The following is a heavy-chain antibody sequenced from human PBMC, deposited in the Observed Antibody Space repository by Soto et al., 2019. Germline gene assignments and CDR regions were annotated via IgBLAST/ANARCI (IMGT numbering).Heavy chain of an antibody. V-gene: IGHV1-2*02. CDR3: ARRSSTWLNEIKFDP. D-gene: IGHD6-13*01. CDR1: RYTLTGYD. CDR2: LKPDSGET. J-gene: IGHJ5*02. Sequence: ASVKVSCNASRYTLTGYDMYWVRPAPGQGLEGMGWLKPDSGETNYAQKFQGRVTMTRDTSISTAYMELNNLVSGDTSFYYCARRSSTWLNEIKFDPWC.